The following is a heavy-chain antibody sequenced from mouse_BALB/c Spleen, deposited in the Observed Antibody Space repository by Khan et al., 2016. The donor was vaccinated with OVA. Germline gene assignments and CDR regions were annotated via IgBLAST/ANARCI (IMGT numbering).Heavy chain of an antibody. D-gene: IGHD1-2*01. CDR1: GFSLTGFG. CDR2: IWGDGST. V-gene: IGHV2-6-7*01. Sequence: QVQLKESGPGLVAPSQSLSITCTVSGFSLTGFGINWVRQPPGKGLEWLGMIWGDGSTDYNSAPKSRLSISKDNSKSQVFLKMNSLQTDDTARYYCARELRLGGFAYWGQGTLVTVSA. J-gene: IGHJ3*01. CDR3: ARELRLGGFAY.